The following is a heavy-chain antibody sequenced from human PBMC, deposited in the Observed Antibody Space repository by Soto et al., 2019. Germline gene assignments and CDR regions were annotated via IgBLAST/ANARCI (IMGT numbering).Heavy chain of an antibody. Sequence: PGGSLRLSCAASGFTFSSYWMIWVRQAPGKGLEWVANIKQDGSEKYYVDSVKGRFTISRDNAKNSLYLQMNSLRAEDTAVYYCASAPAVADGSKFDYWGQGTLVTVSS. CDR1: GFTFSSYW. V-gene: IGHV3-7*05. J-gene: IGHJ4*02. CDR3: ASAPAVADGSKFDY. D-gene: IGHD6-19*01. CDR2: IKQDGSEK.